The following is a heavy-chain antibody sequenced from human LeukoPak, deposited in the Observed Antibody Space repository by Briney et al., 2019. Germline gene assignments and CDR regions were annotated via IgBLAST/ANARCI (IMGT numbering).Heavy chain of an antibody. J-gene: IGHJ4*02. CDR1: GFTFSSYG. Sequence: GGSLRLSCAASGFTFSSYGMHWVRQAPGKGLEWVAFIRNDGSNKYYADSVKGRLTISRDNSKNTLYLQMNSLRAEDTAVYYCAKDGGQGILELWGQGTLVTVSS. CDR2: IRNDGSNK. CDR3: AKDGGQGILEL. D-gene: IGHD3-3*01. V-gene: IGHV3-30*02.